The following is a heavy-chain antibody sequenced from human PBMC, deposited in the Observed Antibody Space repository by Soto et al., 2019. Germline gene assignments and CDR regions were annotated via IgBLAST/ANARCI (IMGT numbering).Heavy chain of an antibody. D-gene: IGHD2-2*01. CDR3: ARKYCSSTRCYNWFDP. CDR2: IYYSGNT. J-gene: IGHJ5*02. V-gene: IGHV4-59*08. CDR1: GGSISSYY. Sequence: SETLSLTCTVSGGSISSYYWSWIRQPPGKGLEWIGHIYYSGNTNYNPSLKSRVTISVDTSKNQFSLKLSSVTAADTAVYYCARKYCSSTRCYNWFDPWGQGTLVTVSS.